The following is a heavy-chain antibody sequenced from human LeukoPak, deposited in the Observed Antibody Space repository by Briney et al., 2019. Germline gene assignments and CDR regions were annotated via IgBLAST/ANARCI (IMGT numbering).Heavy chain of an antibody. J-gene: IGHJ4*02. CDR2: ISTSSTTI. CDR1: GFTFTAYS. Sequence: GGSLRLSCAASGFTFTAYSMNCVRQVPGKGLEWLSYISTSSTTIYYADSVKGRFTISRDNAKNSLYLQMNSLRAEDTAIYYCATRIDYWGQGTLVTVSS. V-gene: IGHV3-48*04. CDR3: ATRIDY.